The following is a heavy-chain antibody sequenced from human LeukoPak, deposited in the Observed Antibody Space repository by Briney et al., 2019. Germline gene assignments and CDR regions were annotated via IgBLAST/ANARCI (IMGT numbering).Heavy chain of an antibody. V-gene: IGHV1-2*02. CDR2: INLNTGAT. D-gene: IGHD3-9*01. J-gene: IGHJ3*01. CDR3: ARGDPQDYEILTCHYHVFYV. Sequence: AAMKVTFKASGYIFTDCYKKRERQAPGQGLERMGGINLNTGATHFAWKFQDMLTMTKDTSISTAYMELTTLNSDDTAVYYCARGDPQDYEILTCHYHVFYVWGQGTIVIVS. CDR1: GYIFTDCY.